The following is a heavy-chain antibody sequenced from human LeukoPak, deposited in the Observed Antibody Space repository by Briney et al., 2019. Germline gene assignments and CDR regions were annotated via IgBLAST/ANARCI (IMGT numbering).Heavy chain of an antibody. J-gene: IGHJ4*02. CDR1: GGSISSHY. V-gene: IGHV4-59*11. D-gene: IGHD6-13*01. CDR3: ARVAADIIHFRFDY. Sequence: SETLSLTCTVSGGSISSHYWSWIRQPPGKGLEWIGHVYYSGSSNYNPSLKSRVTISVDTSKNQFSLKLSSVTAADTAVYYCARVAADIIHFRFDYWGQGTLVTVPS. CDR2: VYYSGSS.